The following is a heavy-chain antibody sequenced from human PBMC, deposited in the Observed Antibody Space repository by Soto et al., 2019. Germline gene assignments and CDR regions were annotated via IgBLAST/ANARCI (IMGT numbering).Heavy chain of an antibody. Sequence: EVQLLESRGGLVQPGGSLRLSCAASGITISNYPMSWVRQAPGKGLDWVSGISGSGDRTYYADSAKGRFTISKDISKNSLSLQLDNLGVEDTAVYFCVKDDGGYPSTAPHWGQGTLVTVSS. D-gene: IGHD3-22*01. CDR1: GITISNYP. J-gene: IGHJ1*01. V-gene: IGHV3-23*01. CDR2: ISGSGDRT. CDR3: VKDDGGYPSTAPH.